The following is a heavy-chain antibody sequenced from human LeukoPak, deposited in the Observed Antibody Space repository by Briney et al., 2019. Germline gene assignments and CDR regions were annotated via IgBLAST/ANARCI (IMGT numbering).Heavy chain of an antibody. CDR3: ARDLRRITMVRGVKPHYYYGMDV. CDR1: GFTVSSNY. V-gene: IGHV3-53*01. CDR2: IYSGGST. D-gene: IGHD3-10*01. J-gene: IGHJ6*02. Sequence: QSGGSLRLSCAASGFTVSSNYMSWVRQAPGKGLEWVSVIYSGGSTYYADSVKGRFTISRDNSKNTLYLQMNSLRAEDTAVYYCARDLRRITMVRGVKPHYYYGMDVWGQGTTVTASS.